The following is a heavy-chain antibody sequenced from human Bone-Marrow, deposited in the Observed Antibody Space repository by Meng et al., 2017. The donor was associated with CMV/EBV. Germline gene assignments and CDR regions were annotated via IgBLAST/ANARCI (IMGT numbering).Heavy chain of an antibody. J-gene: IGHJ4*02. D-gene: IGHD1-26*01. CDR1: GFTVSKHW. Sequence: VRLVGCGGGLVRPGVSRRLSGAASGFTVSKHWLHWVRQAPGKGLVWVARINSDESSTSYADSVKGRFTISRDNSKNTLYLQMNSLRAEDTAVYYCARGVGESLGWEMGYWGQGTLVTVSS. V-gene: IGHV3-74*01. CDR3: ARGVGESLGWEMGY. CDR2: INSDESST.